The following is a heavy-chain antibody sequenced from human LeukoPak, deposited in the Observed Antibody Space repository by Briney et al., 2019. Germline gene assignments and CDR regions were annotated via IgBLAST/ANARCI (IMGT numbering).Heavy chain of an antibody. Sequence: SETLSLTCTVSGGSISNHYWSWIRQPPGKGLEWIGYISYSGSTDYNPSLKSRVTISGDTSKNQFSLKLSSVTAADTAVYYCASERSGAFDIWGQGTMVTVSS. CDR1: GGSISNHY. J-gene: IGHJ3*02. V-gene: IGHV4-59*08. D-gene: IGHD1-1*01. CDR3: ASERSGAFDI. CDR2: ISYSGST.